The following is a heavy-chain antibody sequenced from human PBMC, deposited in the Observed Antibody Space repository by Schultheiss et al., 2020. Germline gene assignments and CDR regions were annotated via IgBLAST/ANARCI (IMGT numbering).Heavy chain of an antibody. D-gene: IGHD4-17*01. J-gene: IGHJ5*02. CDR2: IYYSGST. CDR1: GDSMSRTSYY. V-gene: IGHV4-61*05. Sequence: SETLSLTCTVSGDSMSRTSYYWGWIRQPPGKGLEWIGYIYYSGSTNYNPSLKSRVTISVDTSKNQFSLKLSSVTAADTAVYYCARQGDYENWFDPWGQGTLVTVSS. CDR3: ARQGDYENWFDP.